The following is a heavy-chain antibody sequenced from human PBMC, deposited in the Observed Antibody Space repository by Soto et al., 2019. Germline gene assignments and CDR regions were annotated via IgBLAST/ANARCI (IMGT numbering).Heavy chain of an antibody. CDR2: IWYDGSNK. CDR1: GFTFSSYG. D-gene: IGHD6-19*01. CDR3: AIRRRGWYFDY. V-gene: IGHV3-33*01. J-gene: IGHJ4*02. Sequence: VRSLRLSCAASGFTFSSYGMHWVRQAPGKGVEWVAVIWYDGSNKYYAGSVKGRFTISRDNSKNTLYLQMNSLRAEDTTVYYCAIRRRGWYFDYRCQGTLVTVSS.